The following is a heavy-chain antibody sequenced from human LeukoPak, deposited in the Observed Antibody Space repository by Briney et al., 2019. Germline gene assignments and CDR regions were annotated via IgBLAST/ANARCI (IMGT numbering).Heavy chain of an antibody. D-gene: IGHD1-26*01. J-gene: IGHJ1*01. V-gene: IGHV3-23*01. CDR1: GFTFSSYA. CDR2: ISGSGGST. Sequence: HPGESLRLSCAASGFTFSSYAMSWVRQAPGKGLEWVSAISGSGGSTYYADSVKGRFTISRDNSKNTLYLQMNSLRAEDTAVYYCAKDPPRTEWELLDFQHWGQGTLVTVSS. CDR3: AKDPPRTEWELLDFQH.